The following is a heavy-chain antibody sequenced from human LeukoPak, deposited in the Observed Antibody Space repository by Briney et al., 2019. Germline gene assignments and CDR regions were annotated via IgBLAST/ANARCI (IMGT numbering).Heavy chain of an antibody. D-gene: IGHD3-10*01. Sequence: PGGSLRLSCAASEFAFSTYNMNWVRQAPGKGLEWVSYISTGSSTTYYADSVKGRFTISRDNVENSLYLQMNSLRDEDTAVYYCARVGSGIFRAFDIWGQGTMVTVSS. CDR1: EFAFSTYN. J-gene: IGHJ3*02. CDR3: ARVGSGIFRAFDI. CDR2: ISTGSSTT. V-gene: IGHV3-48*02.